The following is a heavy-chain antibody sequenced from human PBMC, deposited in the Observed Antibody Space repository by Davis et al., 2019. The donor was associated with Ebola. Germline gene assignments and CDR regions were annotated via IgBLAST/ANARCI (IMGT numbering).Heavy chain of an antibody. Sequence: PGGSLRLSCAASGFTFSSYSMNWVRQAPGKGLEWVSSISSSSSYIYYADSVKGRFTISRDNAKNSLYLQMNSLRAEDTAVYYCATDPHDNLFHFDFRGQGTLVTVSS. D-gene: IGHD3-9*01. CDR1: GFTFSSYS. J-gene: IGHJ4*02. CDR2: ISSSSSYI. V-gene: IGHV3-21*01. CDR3: ATDPHDNLFHFDF.